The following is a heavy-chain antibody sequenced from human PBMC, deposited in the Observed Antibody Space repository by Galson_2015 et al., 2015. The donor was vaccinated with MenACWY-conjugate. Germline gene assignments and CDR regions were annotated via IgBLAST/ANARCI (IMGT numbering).Heavy chain of an antibody. V-gene: IGHV3-23*01. CDR1: GFTFSDYT. CDR3: AKGVRIGHTYGAVDI. CDR2: ITGGGGTT. D-gene: IGHD3-10*01. J-gene: IGHJ3*02. Sequence: SLRLSCATSGFTFSDYTMGWVRQAPGKGLEWVSTITGGGGTTYYADSVKGRFSTSRDNSKNTLDVQMNSLRVEDTAVYYCAKGVRIGHTYGAVDIGGQGTIATVSP.